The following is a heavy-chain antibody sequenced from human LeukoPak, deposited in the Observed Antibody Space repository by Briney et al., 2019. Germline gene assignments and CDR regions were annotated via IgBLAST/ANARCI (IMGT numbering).Heavy chain of an antibody. CDR3: ESTIFGVVKPDY. CDR2: IYYSGST. CDR1: GGSISSSSYY. D-gene: IGHD3-3*01. J-gene: IGHJ4*02. V-gene: IGHV4-39*01. Sequence: SETLSLTCTVSGGSISSSSYYWGWIRQPPGKGLEWIGRIYYSGSTSYNPSLKSRVTISVDTSKNQFSLKLSSVTAADTAVYYCESTIFGVVKPDYWGQGTLVTVSS.